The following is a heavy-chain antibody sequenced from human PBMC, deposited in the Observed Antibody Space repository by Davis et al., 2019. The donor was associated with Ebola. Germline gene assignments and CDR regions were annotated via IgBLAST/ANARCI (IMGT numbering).Heavy chain of an antibody. V-gene: IGHV3-74*01. J-gene: IGHJ4*02. CDR1: GFTFNNYW. CDR2: INDDGAST. Sequence: GESLKISCAASGFTFNNYWMYWVRQGPGKGLVWVSRINDDGASTAYADSVKGRFTISRDNAKNTLYLQMNSPRPEDTAVYYCAKFDCSGGSCYSFDYWGQGTLVTVSS. D-gene: IGHD2-15*01. CDR3: AKFDCSGGSCYSFDY.